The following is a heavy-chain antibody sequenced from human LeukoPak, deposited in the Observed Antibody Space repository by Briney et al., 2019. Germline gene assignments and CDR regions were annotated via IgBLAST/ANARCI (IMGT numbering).Heavy chain of an antibody. V-gene: IGHV4-59*08. CDR3: ASAYCGGDCYSLELEYYFDY. D-gene: IGHD2-21*02. J-gene: IGHJ4*02. CDR1: GGSISSYY. Sequence: SETLSLTCTVSGGSISSYYWSWIRQPPGKGLEWIGYIYYSGSTNYNPSLKSRVIISVDTSKNQFSLKLGSVTAADTAVYYCASAYCGGDCYSLELEYYFDYWGQGTLVTVSS. CDR2: IYYSGST.